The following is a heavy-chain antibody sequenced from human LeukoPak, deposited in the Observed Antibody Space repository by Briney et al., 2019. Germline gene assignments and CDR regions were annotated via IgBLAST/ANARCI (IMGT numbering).Heavy chain of an antibody. J-gene: IGHJ4*02. CDR2: VYHSGST. CDR1: GYSMSSGYY. Sequence: PSETLSLTCTVSGYSMSSGYYGGGIRQPPGEGVEGIGKVYHSGSTYYNPSLKSRVTISVDTSKNQFSLKLSSVTAADTAVYYCARDHDSSSWYSDYWGQGTLVTVSS. V-gene: IGHV4-38-2*02. D-gene: IGHD6-13*01. CDR3: ARDHDSSSWYSDY.